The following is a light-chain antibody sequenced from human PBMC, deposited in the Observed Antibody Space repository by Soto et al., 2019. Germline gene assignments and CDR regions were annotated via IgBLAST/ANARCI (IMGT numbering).Light chain of an antibody. Sequence: EIVLTQSPGTLSLSPGERATLSCRASQTVTSSFLAWYQRKPGQAPRLLIYGASDRATGIPDRFSGSGSGTDFTLTIRRLEPEDFAVYYCQQYGDSPWTFGQGTKVEIK. J-gene: IGKJ1*01. CDR3: QQYGDSPWT. CDR1: QTVTSSF. V-gene: IGKV3-20*01. CDR2: GAS.